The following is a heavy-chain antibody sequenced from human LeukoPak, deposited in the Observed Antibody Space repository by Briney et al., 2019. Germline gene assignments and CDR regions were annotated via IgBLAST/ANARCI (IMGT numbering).Heavy chain of an antibody. CDR1: GYTFTTYG. CDR3: ARVSGYDDY. D-gene: IGHD5-12*01. J-gene: IGHJ4*02. Sequence: ASVKVSCKAPGYTFTTYGISWVRQAPGQGLEWMGWISAYNGNTNPAQKFQGRVTMTTDTSTSTAYMGLRSLRSDDTAVYYCARVSGYDDYWGQGTLVTVSS. CDR2: ISAYNGNT. V-gene: IGHV1-18*01.